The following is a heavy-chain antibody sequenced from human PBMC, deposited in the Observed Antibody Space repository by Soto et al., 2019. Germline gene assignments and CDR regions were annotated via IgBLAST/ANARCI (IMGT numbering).Heavy chain of an antibody. D-gene: IGHD3-3*01. Sequence: QITLKESGPTLVKPTQTLTLTCTFSGFSLSTSGVGVGWIRQPPGKALEWLALIYWDDDKRYRPSLKSRLTINKDTSNNLVVLTMTTMATVDTATYYWSHMILDLGFDYWGQGTLVTVSS. CDR3: SHMILDLGFDY. CDR2: IYWDDDK. J-gene: IGHJ4*02. V-gene: IGHV2-5*02. CDR1: GFSLSTSGVG.